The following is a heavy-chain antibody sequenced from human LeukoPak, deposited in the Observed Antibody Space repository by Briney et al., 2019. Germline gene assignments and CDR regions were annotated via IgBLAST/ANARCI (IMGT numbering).Heavy chain of an antibody. V-gene: IGHV4-59*01. D-gene: IGHD5-12*01. CDR3: ARSRSGYSYDHAAFDI. CDR2: IDYRGST. CDR1: GDSISSYY. Sequence: SETLSLTCTVSGDSISSYYWSWIRQPPGKGLEWIAYIDYRGSTTYNPSLKSRVTISVDTSRNQFSLKLSSVTAADTAVYYCARSRSGYSYDHAAFDIWGQGTMVTVS. J-gene: IGHJ3*02.